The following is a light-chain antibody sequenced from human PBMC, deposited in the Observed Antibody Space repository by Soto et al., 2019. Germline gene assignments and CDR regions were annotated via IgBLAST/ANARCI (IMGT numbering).Light chain of an antibody. Sequence: QSALTQPASVSGSPGQSITISCTGTSSDVGGYNYVSWYQQHPGKAPKLMIYEVSNRPSGVSNRFSGSKSGNAASLTISGLQAEDEVDYYCSSYTSSSTPLVFGTGTKVTVL. CDR3: SSYTSSSTPLV. CDR2: EVS. V-gene: IGLV2-14*01. CDR1: SSDVGGYNY. J-gene: IGLJ1*01.